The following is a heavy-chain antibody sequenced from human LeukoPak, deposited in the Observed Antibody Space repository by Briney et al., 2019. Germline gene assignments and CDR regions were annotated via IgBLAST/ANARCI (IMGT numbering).Heavy chain of an antibody. V-gene: IGHV3-43D*03. Sequence: GGSLRLTCAASGFTFDDYAMHWVRQAPGKGLEWVSLISWDGGSTYYADSVKGRFTISRDNSKNSLYLQMNSLRAEDTALYYCAKTQKQQQLEGGYYFDYWGQGTLVTVSS. J-gene: IGHJ4*02. CDR3: AKTQKQQQLEGGYYFDY. D-gene: IGHD6-13*01. CDR1: GFTFDDYA. CDR2: ISWDGGST.